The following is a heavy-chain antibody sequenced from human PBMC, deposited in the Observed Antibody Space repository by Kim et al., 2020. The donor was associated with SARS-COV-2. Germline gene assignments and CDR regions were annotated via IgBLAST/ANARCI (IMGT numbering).Heavy chain of an antibody. D-gene: IGHD6-13*01. Sequence: GGSLRLSCEASGFTFSSCDMSWVRQAPGKGLEWVSAISPRSDDIRYADSVEGRFTISSDNSKNTLFLQMNSLRVEDAAVYYCAKHGVAPAGRSYDHWGQGVLVTVSS. CDR1: GFTFSSCD. CDR3: AKHGVAPAGRSYDH. V-gene: IGHV3-23*01. CDR2: ISPRSDDI. J-gene: IGHJ4*02.